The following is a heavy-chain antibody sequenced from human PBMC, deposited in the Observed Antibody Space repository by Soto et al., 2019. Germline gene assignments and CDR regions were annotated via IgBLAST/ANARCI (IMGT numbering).Heavy chain of an antibody. CDR3: ARSGYSSWYYFDY. CDR2: FDPEDGET. CDR1: GYTLTELS. D-gene: IGHD6-13*01. Sequence: GASVKVSCKVSGYTLTELSMHWVRQAPGKGLEWMGCFDPEDGETIYAQKFQGRVTMTEDTSTDTAYMELSRLRSDDTAVYYCARSGYSSWYYFDYWGQGTLVTVSS. J-gene: IGHJ4*02. V-gene: IGHV1-24*01.